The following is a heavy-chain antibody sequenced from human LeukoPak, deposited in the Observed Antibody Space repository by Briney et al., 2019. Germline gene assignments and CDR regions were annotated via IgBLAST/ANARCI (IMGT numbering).Heavy chain of an antibody. J-gene: IGHJ4*02. V-gene: IGHV3-30-3*01. CDR3: AREGGYYYDSSGYLFDY. D-gene: IGHD3-22*01. Sequence: GGSLRLSCAASGFTFSSYAMHWVRQAPGKGLEGVAVISYDGSNKYYADSVKGRFTISRDNSKNTLYLQMNSLRAEDTAVYYCAREGGYYYDSSGYLFDYWGQGTLVTVSS. CDR2: ISYDGSNK. CDR1: GFTFSSYA.